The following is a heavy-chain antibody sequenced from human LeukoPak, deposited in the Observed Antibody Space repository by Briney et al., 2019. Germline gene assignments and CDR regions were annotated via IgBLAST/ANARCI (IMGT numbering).Heavy chain of an antibody. J-gene: IGHJ6*02. CDR1: GFTFSSYG. D-gene: IGHD5-18*01. CDR2: IWYDGSNK. CDR3: ARAPVDTASYYYYGMYV. Sequence: GRSLRLSCAASGFTFSSYGMHWVRQAPGNGLEWVAVIWYDGSNKYYADSVKGRFTISRDNSKNTLYLQMNSLRAEDTAVYYCARAPVDTASYYYYGMYVWGQGTTVTVSS. V-gene: IGHV3-33*01.